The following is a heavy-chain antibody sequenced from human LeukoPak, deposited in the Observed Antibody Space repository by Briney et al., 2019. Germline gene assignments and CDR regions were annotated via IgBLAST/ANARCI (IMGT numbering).Heavy chain of an antibody. CDR3: AKWGDYDVLTGYYDSDY. D-gene: IGHD3-9*01. V-gene: IGHV3-23*01. CDR2: VSGRDTST. Sequence: HAGGSLRLSCAASGSTFSNYAMSWVRQAPGKGLEWVSAVSGRDTSTYYTDSVKGRFTISRDNSKNTLYLQMNSLSAEDTAIYYCAKWGDYDVLTGYYDSDYWGQGTLVTVSS. J-gene: IGHJ4*02. CDR1: GSTFSNYA.